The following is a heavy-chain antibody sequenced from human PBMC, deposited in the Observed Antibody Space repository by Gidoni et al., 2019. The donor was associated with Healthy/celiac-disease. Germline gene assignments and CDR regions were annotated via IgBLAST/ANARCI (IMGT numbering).Heavy chain of an antibody. CDR1: GFSLSNARMG. CDR2: IFSNDEK. Sequence: QVTLKESGPVLVTPTETLTLTCTVSGFSLSNARMGVSWIRQPPGKALEWLAHIFSNDEKSYSTSLKSRLTIYKDTSKSQVVLTMTNMDPVDTATYYCARTSDYYGMDVWGQGTTVTVSS. J-gene: IGHJ6*02. V-gene: IGHV2-26*01. CDR3: ARTSDYYGMDV.